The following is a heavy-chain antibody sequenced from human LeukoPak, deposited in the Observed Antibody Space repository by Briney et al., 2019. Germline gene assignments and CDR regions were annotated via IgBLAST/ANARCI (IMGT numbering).Heavy chain of an antibody. J-gene: IGHJ4*02. V-gene: IGHV4-59*02. CDR2: IHYSGSSGST. CDR1: GGSVTSYY. CDR3: ARVSDLAAAGTYDY. D-gene: IGHD6-13*01. Sequence: SETLSLTCTVSGGSVTSYYWSWIRQPPGKGLEWIGNIHYSGSSGSTNYNPSLKSRVTTSVDTSTNQLSLRLSSVTAADTAVYYFARVSDLAAAGTYDYWGQGTLVTVSS.